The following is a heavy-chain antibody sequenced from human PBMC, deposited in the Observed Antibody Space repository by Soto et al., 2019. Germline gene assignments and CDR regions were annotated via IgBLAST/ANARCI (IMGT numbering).Heavy chain of an antibody. CDR1: GGTFSSYA. Sequence: QVQLVQSGAEVKKPGSSVKVSCKASGGTFSSYAISWVRQAPGQGLEWMGGIIPIFGTVNYAQKFQGRVTITADESTXTXYXXRGSLGSEDTAVYYCARHDCISSSCYYYYYYGMDVWGQGTTVTVSS. CDR3: ARHDCISSSCYYYYYYGMDV. J-gene: IGHJ6*02. V-gene: IGHV1-69*12. CDR2: IIPIFGTV. D-gene: IGHD2-2*01.